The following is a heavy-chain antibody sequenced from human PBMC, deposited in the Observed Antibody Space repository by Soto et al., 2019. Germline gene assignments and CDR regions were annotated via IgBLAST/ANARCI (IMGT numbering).Heavy chain of an antibody. J-gene: IGHJ5*02. CDR1: GVTFGSRA. Sequence: EVQLLESGGDLVQPGGSLRLSCVASGVTFGSRAMSWVRQAPGKGLEWVSYISSSGSTIYYADSVKGRFTISRDNAKNSLYLQMNSLRAEDTAVYYCARGLELHPLWFDPWGQGTLVTVSS. CDR2: ISSSGSTI. D-gene: IGHD1-7*01. CDR3: ARGLELHPLWFDP. V-gene: IGHV3-48*03.